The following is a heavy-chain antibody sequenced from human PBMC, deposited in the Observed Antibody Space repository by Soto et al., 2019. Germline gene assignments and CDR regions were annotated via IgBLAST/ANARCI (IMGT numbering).Heavy chain of an antibody. CDR3: ARVNTTLVDHFDC. Sequence: GGSLRLSWVVSGFSVSGSSIFWVRQATGKGLEWVSLMHRGGSTDNADSVKGRFTTSRDKSKNTLYLHMNGLRVEDTAMYYCARVNTTLVDHFDCWGQGTLVTVSS. D-gene: IGHD5-18*01. CDR2: MHRGGST. V-gene: IGHV3-53*01. J-gene: IGHJ4*02. CDR1: GFSVSGSS.